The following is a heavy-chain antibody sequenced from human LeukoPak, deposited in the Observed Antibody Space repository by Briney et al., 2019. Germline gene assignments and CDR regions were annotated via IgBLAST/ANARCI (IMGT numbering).Heavy chain of an antibody. J-gene: IGHJ6*03. D-gene: IGHD2/OR15-2a*01. V-gene: IGHV4-39*07. CDR2: VYYSGST. Sequence: SETLSLTCTVSGGSISSSSYYWGWIRQPPGKGLEWIGSVYYSGSTYYNPSLKSRVTISVDTSKNQFSLKLSSVTAADTAVYYCARKQREIVKYYYYMDVWGKGTTVTVSS. CDR3: ARKQREIVKYYYYMDV. CDR1: GGSISSSSYY.